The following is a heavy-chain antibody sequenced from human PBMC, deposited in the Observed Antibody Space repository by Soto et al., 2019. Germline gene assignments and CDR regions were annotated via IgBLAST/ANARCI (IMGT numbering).Heavy chain of an antibody. CDR1: GFTFTSSA. D-gene: IGHD3-22*01. CDR3: ARAFGSSGYFRY. J-gene: IGHJ4*02. V-gene: IGHV1-58*02. CDR2: IDAGNGNT. Sequence: SVKVSCKASGFTFTSSAMQWVRQARGQRLEWIGWIDAGNGNTNYAQKFQDRVTITRDTSTSTAYMELSSLRSEDTAVYYCARAFGSSGYFRYWGQGTLVTVSS.